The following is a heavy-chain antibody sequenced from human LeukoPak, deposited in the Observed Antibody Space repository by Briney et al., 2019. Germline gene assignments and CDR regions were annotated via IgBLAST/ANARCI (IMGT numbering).Heavy chain of an antibody. Sequence: GSLRLSCAASGFTFSNAWMSWVRQAPGKGLEWVGRIKSKTDGGTTDYAAPVKGRFTISRDDSKNTLYLQMNSLKTEDTAVYYCTTDHGGIFGVVIDYWGQGTLVTVSS. D-gene: IGHD3-3*01. V-gene: IGHV3-15*01. CDR2: IKSKTDGGTT. J-gene: IGHJ4*02. CDR3: TTDHGGIFGVVIDY. CDR1: GFTFSNAW.